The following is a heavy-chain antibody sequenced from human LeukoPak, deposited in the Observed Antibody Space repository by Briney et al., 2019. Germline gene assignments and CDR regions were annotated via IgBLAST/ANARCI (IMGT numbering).Heavy chain of an antibody. CDR3: ARGGYYGSGRKLDY. D-gene: IGHD3-10*01. CDR1: GGSISSSSYY. J-gene: IGHJ4*02. Sequence: SETLSLTCTVSGGSISSSSYYWGWIRQPPGKGLEWIGSIYYSGSTYYNPSLKSRVTISVDTSKNQFSLKLSSVTAADTAVYYCARGGYYGSGRKLDYWGQGTLVTVSS. CDR2: IYYSGST. V-gene: IGHV4-39*01.